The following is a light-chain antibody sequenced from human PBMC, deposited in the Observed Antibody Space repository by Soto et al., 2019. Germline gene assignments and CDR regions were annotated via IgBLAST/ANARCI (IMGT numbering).Light chain of an antibody. J-gene: IGKJ1*01. CDR2: WAS. V-gene: IGKV4-1*01. CDR1: QSVLSSSNNKNY. CDR3: QQYYTSPTWT. Sequence: DIVMTPSPASLAVSLVERSTINCKSGQSVLSSSNNKNYLSWYQQKPGQPPKLLIYWASTRESGVPDRFSGSGSETDFTLTISSLQAEDVAIYYCQQYYTSPTWTFGQGTKVDIK.